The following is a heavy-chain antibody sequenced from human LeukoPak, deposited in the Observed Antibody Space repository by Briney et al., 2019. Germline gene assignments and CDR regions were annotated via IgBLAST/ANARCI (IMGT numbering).Heavy chain of an antibody. CDR1: GGSFSGYY. V-gene: IGHV4-34*01. CDR2: INHSGST. D-gene: IGHD2-21*02. J-gene: IGHJ6*02. Sequence: SETLSLTCAVYGGSFSGYYWSWIRQPPGKGLEWIGEINHSGSTNYNPSLKSRVTISVDTSKNQFSLKLSSVTAADTAVYYCARVVTATAHYYYYGMDVWGQRTTVTVSS. CDR3: ARVVTATAHYYYYGMDV.